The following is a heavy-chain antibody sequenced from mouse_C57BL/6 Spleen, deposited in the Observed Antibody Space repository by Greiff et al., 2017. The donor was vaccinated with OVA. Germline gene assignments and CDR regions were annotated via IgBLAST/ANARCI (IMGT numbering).Heavy chain of an antibody. CDR3: ARWYDGYLDY. Sequence: EVQRVESGGGLVKPGGSLKLSCAASGFTFSDYGMHWVRQAPEKGLEWVAYISSGSSTIYYAATVKGRFTISRDNAKNTLFLQMTSLRSEDTAMYYCARWYDGYLDYWGQGTTLTVSS. D-gene: IGHD2-3*01. V-gene: IGHV5-17*01. CDR2: ISSGSSTI. CDR1: GFTFSDYG. J-gene: IGHJ2*01.